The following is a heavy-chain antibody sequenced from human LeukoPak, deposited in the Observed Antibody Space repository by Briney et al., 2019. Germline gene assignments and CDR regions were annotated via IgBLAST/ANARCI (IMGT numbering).Heavy chain of an antibody. D-gene: IGHD2-21*01. CDR1: GGTFSSHA. CDR2: IISIFGTA. J-gene: IGHJ1*01. Sequence: GASVKVSCKASGGTFSSHAISWARQAPGQGLEWMGGIISIFGTAKYAQKFQGRVTITADESTSTAYMELSSLRSEDTAVYYCARDSSEFRSLIPHWGQGTLVTVSS. V-gene: IGHV1-69*13. CDR3: ARDSSEFRSLIPH.